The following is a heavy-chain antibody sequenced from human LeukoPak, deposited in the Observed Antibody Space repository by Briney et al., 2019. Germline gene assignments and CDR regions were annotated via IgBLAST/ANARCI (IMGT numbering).Heavy chain of an antibody. D-gene: IGHD4-17*01. Sequence: ASVKVSCKASGYTFTSYYMHWVRQAPGQGLEWMGLINPTGGSTGYAQKFQGRVTMTRDMSTSTDYMELSSLRSEDTAIYYCARGRRSRSVRRDNWFDPWGQGTLVTVSS. CDR3: ARGRRSRSVRRDNWFDP. V-gene: IGHV1-46*01. J-gene: IGHJ5*02. CDR2: INPTGGST. CDR1: GYTFTSYY.